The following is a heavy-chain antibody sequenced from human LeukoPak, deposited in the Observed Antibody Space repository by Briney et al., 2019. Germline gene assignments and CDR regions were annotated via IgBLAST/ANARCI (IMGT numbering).Heavy chain of an antibody. J-gene: IGHJ4*02. CDR2: IYYSGST. D-gene: IGHD6-13*01. CDR1: GGSISNNIYY. V-gene: IGHV4-39*07. Sequence: SETLSLTCSVSGGSISNNIYYWGWIRQPPGKGLEWIGNIYYSGSTYYNPSLKSRVIISVDTSKNQFSLKMSSVTAADTAVYYCARTGYSSSYYKSRFDYWGQGTLVTVSS. CDR3: ARTGYSSSYYKSRFDY.